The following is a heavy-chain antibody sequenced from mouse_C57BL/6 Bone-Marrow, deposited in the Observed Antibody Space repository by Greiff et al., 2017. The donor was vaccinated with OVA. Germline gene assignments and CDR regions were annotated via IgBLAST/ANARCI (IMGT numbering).Heavy chain of an antibody. CDR2: INPNNGGT. J-gene: IGHJ3*01. D-gene: IGHD1-1*01. CDR3: ANYYGSSGGFAY. CDR1: GYTFTDYY. Sequence: VQLQQSGPELVKPGASVKISCKASGYTFTDYYMNWVKQSHGKSLEWIGDINPNNGGTSYNQKFKGKATLTVDKSSSTAYMELRSLTSEDSAVYYCANYYGSSGGFAYWGQGTLVTVSA. V-gene: IGHV1-26*01.